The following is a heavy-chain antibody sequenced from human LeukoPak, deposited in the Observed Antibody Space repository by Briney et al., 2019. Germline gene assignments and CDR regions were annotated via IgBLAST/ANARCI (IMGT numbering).Heavy chain of an antibody. CDR2: ITYDGSNN. Sequence: GGSLRLSCVASGLSFSTYTMHWVRQAPGKGLEWVAVITYDGSNNNYADSVNGRFTISRDNSNNTLYLHMNSLRAEDTAVYHCAKLYSGSWGDFDSWGQGTLVTVSS. D-gene: IGHD6-13*01. J-gene: IGHJ4*02. V-gene: IGHV3-30*04. CDR1: GLSFSTYT. CDR3: AKLYSGSWGDFDS.